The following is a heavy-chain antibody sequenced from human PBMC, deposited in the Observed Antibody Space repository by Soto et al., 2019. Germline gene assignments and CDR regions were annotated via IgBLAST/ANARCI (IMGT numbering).Heavy chain of an antibody. CDR1: GYTFTSYG. D-gene: IGHD3-16*01. J-gene: IGHJ4*02. V-gene: IGHV1-18*01. CDR3: ARARTPIFAYDYVWGSPDSVRPHFDY. Sequence: SVKFSCKASGYTFTSYGISWLGQAPLQGLDWMGWISAYNGNTNYVQKLQGRVTMTTDTSTSTAYMELRSLRSDETAVYYCARARTPIFAYDYVWGSPDSVRPHFDYWGQGTLVTVSS. CDR2: ISAYNGNT.